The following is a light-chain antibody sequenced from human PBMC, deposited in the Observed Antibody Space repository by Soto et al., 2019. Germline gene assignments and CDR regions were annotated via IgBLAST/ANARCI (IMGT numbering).Light chain of an antibody. Sequence: EIVLTQSPATLSLSPGERATLSCRASQSVSSNYLAWYQQKPGQAPRPLIYGASSRATGIPDRFSGSGAGTDFTLTISRLEPEDFAVYYCQQYGRSPWTFGQGPKVDI. J-gene: IGKJ1*01. V-gene: IGKV3-20*01. CDR2: GAS. CDR3: QQYGRSPWT. CDR1: QSVSSNY.